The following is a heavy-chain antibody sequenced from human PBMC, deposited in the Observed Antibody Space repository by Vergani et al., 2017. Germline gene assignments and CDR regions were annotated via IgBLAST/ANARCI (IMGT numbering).Heavy chain of an antibody. V-gene: IGHV4-59*01. J-gene: IGHJ3*02. Sequence: QVQLQESGPGLVKPSETLSLTCTVSGGSISRYYWSWIRQPPGKGLEWIGYIYYSGSTNYNPSLKSRVTISVDTSKNQFSLKLSSVTAADTAVYYCARDGTVSRTAFDIWGQGTMVTVSS. CDR1: GGSISRYY. D-gene: IGHD1-1*01. CDR2: IYYSGST. CDR3: ARDGTVSRTAFDI.